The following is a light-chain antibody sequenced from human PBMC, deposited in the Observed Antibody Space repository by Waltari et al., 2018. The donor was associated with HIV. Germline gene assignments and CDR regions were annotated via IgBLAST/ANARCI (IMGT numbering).Light chain of an antibody. CDR1: SSDVGSYNY. Sequence: QSALAQPPSASGSAGQSVTISCPATSSDVGSYNYVSWYQPHPAKSPSLIIYDVTKRPSGVPDRFSGSKSGNTASLTVSGLQGEDEADYYCSSYADSDTPVVFGGGTKLTVL. CDR3: SSYADSDTPVV. CDR2: DVT. J-gene: IGLJ2*01. V-gene: IGLV2-8*01.